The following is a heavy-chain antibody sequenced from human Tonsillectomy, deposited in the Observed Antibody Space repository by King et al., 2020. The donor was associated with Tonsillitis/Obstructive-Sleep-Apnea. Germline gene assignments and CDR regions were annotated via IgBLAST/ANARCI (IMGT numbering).Heavy chain of an antibody. D-gene: IGHD2-15*01. J-gene: IGHJ3*02. CDR1: GYTFTVYY. CDR2: LNPNSGGT. CDR3: ARDVVEGHFDI. V-gene: IGHV1-2*06. Sequence: VQLVESGSEVKKPGASVKVSCTASGYTFTVYYIDWVRQAPGQGLEWMGRLNPNSGGTNYEKKFQGRVTMTRDTSISTAYMALSRLRSDDTAVYYCARDVVEGHFDIWGQGTMVTVSS.